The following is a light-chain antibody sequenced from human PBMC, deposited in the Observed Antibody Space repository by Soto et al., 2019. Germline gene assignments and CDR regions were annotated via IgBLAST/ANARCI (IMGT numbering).Light chain of an antibody. CDR2: EVS. CDR3: SSHTISNNQV. CDR1: SSDIGRFNY. J-gene: IGLJ3*02. V-gene: IGLV2-14*01. Sequence: QSALTQPASVSGSPGQSITISCTGTSSDIGRFNYVSWYQQHPGKVPKLMIYEVSNRPSAVSNRFSGSKSGNTASLTISGLQAEDEADYYCSSHTISNNQVFGGGTKLTVL.